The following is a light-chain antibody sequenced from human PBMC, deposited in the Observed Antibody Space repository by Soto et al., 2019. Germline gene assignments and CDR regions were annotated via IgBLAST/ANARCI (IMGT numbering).Light chain of an antibody. Sequence: QSALTQPASVSGSPGQSVTISCAGTSSDVGGYNFVSWYQQHTGKAPQLMIYDVSSRPSGVSNRFSGSKSGNTASLTISWLQAEDEADYYCSSYTSSYTDVFGTGTKLT. CDR2: DVS. CDR1: SSDVGGYNF. V-gene: IGLV2-14*03. CDR3: SSYTSSYTDV. J-gene: IGLJ1*01.